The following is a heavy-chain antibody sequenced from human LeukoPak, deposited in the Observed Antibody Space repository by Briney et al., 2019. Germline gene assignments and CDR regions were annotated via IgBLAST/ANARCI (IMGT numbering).Heavy chain of an antibody. CDR1: GGSISSGSYY. CDR3: ARDIVLMVYAIRSSYFDY. J-gene: IGHJ4*02. Sequence: SETLSLTCTVSGGSISSGSYYWNWIRQPPGKGLEWIGSIYHSGSTYYNPSLKSRVTISVDTSKNQFSLKLSSVTAADTAVYYCARDIVLMVYAIRSSYFDYWGQGTLVTVSS. V-gene: IGHV4-39*07. CDR2: IYHSGST. D-gene: IGHD2-8*01.